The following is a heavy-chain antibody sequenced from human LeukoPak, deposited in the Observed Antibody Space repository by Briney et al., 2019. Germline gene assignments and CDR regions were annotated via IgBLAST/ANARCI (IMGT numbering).Heavy chain of an antibody. D-gene: IGHD4-17*01. CDR3: ARGYGAAPSDY. CDR2: INHSGST. J-gene: IGHJ4*02. CDR1: GGSFSGYY. Sequence: SETLSLTCAVYGGSFSGYYWSWIRQPPGKGQEWIGEINHSGSTNYNPSLKSRVTISVDTSKNQFSLKLSSVTAADTAVYYCARGYGAAPSDYWGQGTLVTVSS. V-gene: IGHV4-34*01.